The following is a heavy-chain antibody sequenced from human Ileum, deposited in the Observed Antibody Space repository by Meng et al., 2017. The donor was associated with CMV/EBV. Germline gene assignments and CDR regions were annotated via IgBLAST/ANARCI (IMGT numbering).Heavy chain of an antibody. CDR3: TTGLYNSGGVDH. Sequence: GESLKISCAASGFTFGDRWMNWVRQAPGEGLEWLGRIKSRVYGWTTDYAAPVKGRFIISRDDSKNTLFLQMNTLESEDTAIYYCTTGLYNSGGVDHWGQGKLVTVSS. D-gene: IGHD2-21*01. CDR2: IKSRVYGWTT. CDR1: GFTFGDRW. V-gene: IGHV3-15*01. J-gene: IGHJ4*02.